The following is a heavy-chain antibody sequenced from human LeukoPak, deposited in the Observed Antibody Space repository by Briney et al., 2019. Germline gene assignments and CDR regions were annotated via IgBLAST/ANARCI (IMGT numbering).Heavy chain of an antibody. J-gene: IGHJ4*02. CDR3: ARGDRGGWYYDSSGYFNYFDY. V-gene: IGHV1-18*01. D-gene: IGHD3-22*01. CDR1: GYTFTSYG. Sequence: GASVKVSCKASGYTFTSYGTSWVRQAPGQGLEWMGWVSAYNGNTNYAQKLQGRVTMTTDTSTSTAYMELRSLRSDDTAVYYCARGDRGGWYYDSSGYFNYFDYWGQGTLVTVSS. CDR2: VSAYNGNT.